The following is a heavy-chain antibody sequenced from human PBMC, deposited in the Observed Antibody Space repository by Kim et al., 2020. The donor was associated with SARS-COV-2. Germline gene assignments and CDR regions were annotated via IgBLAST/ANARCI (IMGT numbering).Heavy chain of an antibody. Sequence: SVKVSCKASGGTFSSYAISWVRQAPGQGLEWMGGIIPIFGTANYAQKFQGRVTITADESTSTAYMELSSLRSEDTAVYYCARNYDFWSGYYAATPNKGYGMDVWGQGTTVTVSS. CDR3: ARNYDFWSGYYAATPNKGYGMDV. J-gene: IGHJ6*02. CDR2: IIPIFGTA. V-gene: IGHV1-69*13. D-gene: IGHD3-3*01. CDR1: GGTFSSYA.